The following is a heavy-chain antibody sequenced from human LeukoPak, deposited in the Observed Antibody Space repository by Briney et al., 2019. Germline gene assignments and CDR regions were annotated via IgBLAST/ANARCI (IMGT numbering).Heavy chain of an antibody. V-gene: IGHV1-18*01. CDR1: GYTFTIYC. CDR3: ARDSLVGSGRYFDY. CDR2: ISSYNYNK. J-gene: IGHJ4*02. D-gene: IGHD6-19*01. Sequence: ASVKVSCKASGYTFTIYCLSWVRQAPGQGLEWMGWISSYNYNKNHAQKLQGRVTLTTDTSTSTAYMELRSLRSDDTAVYYCARDSLVGSGRYFDYWGQGTLVTVSS.